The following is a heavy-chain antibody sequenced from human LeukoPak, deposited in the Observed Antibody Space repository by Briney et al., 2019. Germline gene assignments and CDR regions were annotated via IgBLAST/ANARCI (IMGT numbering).Heavy chain of an antibody. J-gene: IGHJ6*03. Sequence: SETLSLTCTVSGGSISSYYWSWIRQPPGKGLEWIGYIYYSGSTNYNPSLTSRVTISVDTSKNQFSLKLSSVTAADTAVYYCARHKDYYYSYMDVWGKGTTVTISS. CDR1: GGSISSYY. V-gene: IGHV4-59*08. CDR3: ARHKDYYYSYMDV. CDR2: IYYSGST.